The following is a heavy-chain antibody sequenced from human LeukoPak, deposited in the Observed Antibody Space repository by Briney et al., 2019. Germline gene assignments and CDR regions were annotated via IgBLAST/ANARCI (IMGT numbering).Heavy chain of an antibody. D-gene: IGHD3-10*01. CDR1: GFTFGSYA. V-gene: IGHV3-23*01. CDR3: AKELGLWFRELWFDY. Sequence: GGSLRLSCAASGFTFGSYAMSWVRQAPGKGLEWVSAISGSGGSTYYADSVKGRFTISRDNSKNTLYLQMNSLRAEDTAVYYCAKELGLWFRELWFDYWGQGTLVTVSS. J-gene: IGHJ4*02. CDR2: ISGSGGST.